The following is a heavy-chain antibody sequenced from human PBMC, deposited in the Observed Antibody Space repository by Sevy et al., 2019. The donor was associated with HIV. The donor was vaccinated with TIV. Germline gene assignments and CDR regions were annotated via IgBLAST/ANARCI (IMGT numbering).Heavy chain of an antibody. V-gene: IGHV4-59*01. CDR2: IYSSGSS. D-gene: IGHD5-18*01. J-gene: IGHJ4*02. CDR3: ARSSGYSYGDFDY. Sequence: SETLSLTCTVSGGSISSNYWSWIRQPPGKGLEWIGYIYSSGSSYNPSLKSRVSISMETSKNQFSLKLNSVTAADTAVYYCARSSGYSYGDFDYWGQGALVTVSS. CDR1: GGSISSNY.